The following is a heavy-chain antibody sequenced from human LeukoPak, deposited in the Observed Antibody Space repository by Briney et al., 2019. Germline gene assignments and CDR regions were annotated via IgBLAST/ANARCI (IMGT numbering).Heavy chain of an antibody. J-gene: IGHJ6*02. CDR3: ARHPYYYYGMDV. CDR2: IYYSGST. CDR1: VGSLSSYY. V-gene: IGHV4-59*08. Sequence: SETLSLTCTVSVGSLSSYYWSWIRQPPGKGLEWIGYIYYSGSTNYNPSVKSRVTISVDTSKSQFSLKLSSVTAADTAVYYCARHPYYYYGMDVWGQGTTVTVSS.